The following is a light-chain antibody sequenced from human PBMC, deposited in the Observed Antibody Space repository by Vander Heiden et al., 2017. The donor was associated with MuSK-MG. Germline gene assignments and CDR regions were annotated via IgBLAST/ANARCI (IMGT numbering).Light chain of an antibody. CDR3: QQFFQTPFT. Sequence: DIVMTQSPDSLAVSLGERATINCKSSQSLLYNSNNQNYLAWYQNKPGQPPRLLIYWASTRQSGVPGRFSGSGSGTNFTRTSSSLQGEDVAVYYGQQFFQTPFTFGPGTKVXIK. J-gene: IGKJ3*01. CDR1: QSLLYNSNNQNY. V-gene: IGKV4-1*01. CDR2: WAS.